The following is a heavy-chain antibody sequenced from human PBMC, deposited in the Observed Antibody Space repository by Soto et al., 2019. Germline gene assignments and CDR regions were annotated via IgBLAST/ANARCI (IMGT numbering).Heavy chain of an antibody. D-gene: IGHD5-12*01. Sequence: SETLSLTCTVSGGSINSNAYYWSWIRQPPGKGLEWIGYIHNSGSSHYRPSLKSRLNISLDTSKNQFSLKVRSVTPADTAVYSCARLRDGYNSFDYWGQGILVTVSS. V-gene: IGHV4-30-4*01. CDR1: GGSINSNAYY. CDR2: IHNSGSS. J-gene: IGHJ4*02. CDR3: ARLRDGYNSFDY.